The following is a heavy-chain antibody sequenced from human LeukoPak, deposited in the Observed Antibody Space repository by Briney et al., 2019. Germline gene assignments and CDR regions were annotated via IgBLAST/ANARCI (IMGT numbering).Heavy chain of an antibody. Sequence: SQALSLTCTVSGGSISSGGYYWSWIRQHPGKGLEWIGFIYYSGSTYYNPSLKSRVTFSVDTSKNQFSLKLSSVNAADTAVYYCARAVYDYIWGSYRFDYWGQGTLVTVSS. CDR2: IYYSGST. D-gene: IGHD3-16*02. CDR3: ARAVYDYIWGSYRFDY. CDR1: GGSISSGGYY. V-gene: IGHV4-31*03. J-gene: IGHJ4*02.